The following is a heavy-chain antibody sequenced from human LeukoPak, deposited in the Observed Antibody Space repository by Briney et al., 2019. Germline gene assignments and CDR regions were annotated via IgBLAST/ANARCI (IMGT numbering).Heavy chain of an antibody. CDR1: GGTFSSYA. Sequence: GASVKVSCKASGGTFSSYAISWVRQAPGQGLEWMGGIIPIFGTANYAQKFQGRVTITADESTSTAYMELSSLRSEDTAVYYCARESYYYGSGSYRYYFDYWGQGTLVTVSS. CDR2: IIPIFGTA. V-gene: IGHV1-69*13. J-gene: IGHJ4*02. D-gene: IGHD3-10*01. CDR3: ARESYYYGSGSYRYYFDY.